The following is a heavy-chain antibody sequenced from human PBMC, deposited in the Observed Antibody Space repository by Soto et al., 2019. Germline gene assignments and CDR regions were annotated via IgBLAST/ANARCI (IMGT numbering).Heavy chain of an antibody. CDR2: IKQDGSEK. CDR1: GFTFSSYW. V-gene: IGHV3-7*03. Sequence: EVQLVESGGGLVQPGGSLRLSCAASGFTFSSYWMSWVRQAPGKGLEWVANIKQDGSEKYYLDSVKGRFTISRDNAKNSLYLQMNSMRAEDTAVYYCARDVSGVGALPRDDAFDIWGRGTMVTVSS. D-gene: IGHD1-26*01. J-gene: IGHJ3*02. CDR3: ARDVSGVGALPRDDAFDI.